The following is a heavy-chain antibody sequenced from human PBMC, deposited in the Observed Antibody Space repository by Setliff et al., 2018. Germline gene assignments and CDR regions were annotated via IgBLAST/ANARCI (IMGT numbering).Heavy chain of an antibody. Sequence: GGSLRLSCAASGLTFSHAWMTWVRQSPGKGLEWVGRIRSRNDGNTTNYADSVKGRFTISRDNAKNTLYLQMSSLGAEDTAVYYCATSGSYHGPLIWSQGALVTVSS. J-gene: IGHJ4*02. D-gene: IGHD1-26*01. CDR1: GLTFSHAW. V-gene: IGHV3-74*01. CDR3: ATSGSYHGPLI. CDR2: IRSRNDGNTT.